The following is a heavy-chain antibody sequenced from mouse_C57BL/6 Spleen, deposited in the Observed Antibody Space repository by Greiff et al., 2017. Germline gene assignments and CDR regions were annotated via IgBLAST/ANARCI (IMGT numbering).Heavy chain of an antibody. J-gene: IGHJ1*03. CDR2: ISYDGSN. CDR3: ARILGYWYFDV. Sequence: EVKVEESGPGLVKPSQSLSLTCSVTGYSITSGYYWNWIRQFPGNKLEWMGYISYDGSNNYNPSLKNRISITRDTSKNQFFLKLNSVTTEDTATYYCARILGYWYFDVWGTGTTVTVSS. CDR1: GYSITSGYY. V-gene: IGHV3-6*01.